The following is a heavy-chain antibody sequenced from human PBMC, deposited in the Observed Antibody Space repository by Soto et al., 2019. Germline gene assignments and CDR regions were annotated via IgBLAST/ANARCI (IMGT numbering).Heavy chain of an antibody. Sequence: QVQLVQSGGEVKQPGASVKVSCKASGYIFTTYGVSWVRQAPGQGLEWMGWISGNNGNTRYAQKVQGRVTMTTDTTTSTAYMELRSLRSDDTAVYYGSRDVDIGRRPTGDWFYLWGQGTLVTVSS. CDR1: GYIFTTYG. D-gene: IGHD3-9*01. V-gene: IGHV1-18*01. J-gene: IGHJ5*02. CDR3: SRDVDIGRRPTGDWFYL. CDR2: ISGNNGNT.